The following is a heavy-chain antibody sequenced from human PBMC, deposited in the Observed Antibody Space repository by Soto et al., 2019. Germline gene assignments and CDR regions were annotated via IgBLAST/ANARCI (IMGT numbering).Heavy chain of an antibody. D-gene: IGHD3-16*01. CDR1: GFTFSSYA. CDR3: SRGSLLDY. CDR2: ISGSDGKT. J-gene: IGHJ4*02. V-gene: IGHV3-23*01. Sequence: EVQLLESGGGLVRPGGSLRLSCTASGFTFSSYALRWVRQAPGKGLEWVSTISGSDGKTYYADSVKGRFSISRDTSKTTWYLDMSSMRVEYLAVYYCSRGSLLDYGAQGTRFTVS.